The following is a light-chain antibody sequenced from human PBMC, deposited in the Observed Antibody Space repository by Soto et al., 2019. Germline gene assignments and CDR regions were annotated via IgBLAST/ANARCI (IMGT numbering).Light chain of an antibody. CDR2: EVT. V-gene: IGLV2-8*01. J-gene: IGLJ1*01. CDR1: SSDVGGYNY. Sequence: LTQPPSASGSPGQSVTISCTGTSSDVGGYNYVSWYQQHPGKAPKLMIYEVTKRPSGVPDRFSGSKSGNTASLTVSGLQAEDEADYYCSSYAGSNNFVFGTGTKVTVL. CDR3: SSYAGSNNFV.